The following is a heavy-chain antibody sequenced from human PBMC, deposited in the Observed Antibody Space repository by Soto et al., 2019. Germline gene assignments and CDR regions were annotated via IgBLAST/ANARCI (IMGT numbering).Heavy chain of an antibody. J-gene: IGHJ5*02. CDR1: GYTFTTFW. Sequence: GESLKISCTGFGYTFTTFWISWVRQMPGKGLEWMGRIDPSDSYSIYSPSFQGHVSISADKSISTAYLQWSSLEASDTAMYYCARSFGTSVTCDSCFDPCGQRTLDSVAS. CDR3: ARSFGTSVTCDSCFDP. D-gene: IGHD2-8*02. V-gene: IGHV5-10-1*01. CDR2: IDPSDSYS.